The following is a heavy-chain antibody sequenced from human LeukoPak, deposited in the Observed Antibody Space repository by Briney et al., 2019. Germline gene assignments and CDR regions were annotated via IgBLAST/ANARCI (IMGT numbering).Heavy chain of an antibody. CDR2: IIPIFGTA. Sequence: GASVKVSCKASGYTFTSYGISWVRQAPGQGLEWMGGIIPIFGTANYAQKFQGRVTITTDESTSTAYMELSSLRSEDTAVYYCARVGQQLVRAEWAFDIWGQGTMVTVSS. D-gene: IGHD6-13*01. J-gene: IGHJ3*02. V-gene: IGHV1-69*05. CDR1: GYTFTSYG. CDR3: ARVGQQLVRAEWAFDI.